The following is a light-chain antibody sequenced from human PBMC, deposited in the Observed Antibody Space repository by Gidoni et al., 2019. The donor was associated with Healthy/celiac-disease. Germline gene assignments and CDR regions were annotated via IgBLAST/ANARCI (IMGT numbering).Light chain of an antibody. Sequence: EIVLTQPPATLSVSPGERATLSCRSSQNVSSNLAWYQQKPGQAPRLLIYGASTRAAGIPARFSGSGSGTEFTLTSSSLQAEDVAVYYCQQYNNWPLTFGQGTKVEIK. V-gene: IGKV3-15*01. CDR2: GAS. CDR1: QNVSSN. J-gene: IGKJ1*01. CDR3: QQYNNWPLT.